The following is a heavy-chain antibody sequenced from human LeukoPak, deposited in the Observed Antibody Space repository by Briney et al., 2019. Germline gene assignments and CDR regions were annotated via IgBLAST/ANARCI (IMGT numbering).Heavy chain of an antibody. D-gene: IGHD6-19*01. CDR3: ARRDISSGWSFDY. V-gene: IGHV4-4*07. CDR1: GGSISNYH. Sequence: SETLSLTCTVSGGSISNYHWSWIRQPAGKGLEWIGQIHTSGSTDYNPPLKSRVSMSIDTTEDQVSLTIRSVTAADTAFYYCARRDISSGWSFDYWGQGTLVTVSS. CDR2: IHTSGST. J-gene: IGHJ4*02.